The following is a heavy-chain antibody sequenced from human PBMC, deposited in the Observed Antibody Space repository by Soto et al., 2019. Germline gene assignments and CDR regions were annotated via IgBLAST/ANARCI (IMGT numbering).Heavy chain of an antibody. V-gene: IGHV1-46*03. J-gene: IGHJ4*02. CDR1: GYTFTSYY. CDR3: ARNDILTGYYNYFDY. D-gene: IGHD3-9*01. CDR2: INPSGGST. Sequence: ASVKVSCKASGYTFTSYYMHWVRQAPGQGLEWMGIINPSGGSTSYAQKFQGRVTMTRDTSTSTVYMELSSLRSEETAVYYCARNDILTGYYNYFDYWGKGTLVTVSS.